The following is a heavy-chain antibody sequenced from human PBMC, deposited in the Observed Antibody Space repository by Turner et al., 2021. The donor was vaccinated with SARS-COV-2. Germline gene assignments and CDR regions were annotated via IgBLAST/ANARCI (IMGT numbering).Heavy chain of an antibody. Sequence: EVQLVESGGGLVKPGGSLRLSCAASGFTFSNAWMSWVRQAPGKGLEWVGRIKSKTNGGTTDYAAPVKGRFTISRDDSENTLYLQMNSLKTEDTAVYYCTGRGKVSYTWFDPWGQGTLVTVSS. V-gene: IGHV3-15*01. CDR2: IKSKTNGGTT. CDR3: TGRGKVSYTWFDP. D-gene: IGHD2-8*01. J-gene: IGHJ5*02. CDR1: GFTFSNAW.